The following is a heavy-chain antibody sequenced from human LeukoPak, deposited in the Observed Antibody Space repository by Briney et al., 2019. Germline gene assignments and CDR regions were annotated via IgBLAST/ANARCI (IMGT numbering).Heavy chain of an antibody. CDR1: GFTFSSYA. J-gene: IGHJ4*02. D-gene: IGHD3-16*02. Sequence: PGGSLRLSCAASGFTFSSYAMHWVRQAPGKGLEWVAVISYDGSNKYYADSVKGRFTISRDNSKNTLYLQMNSLRAEDTAVYYCARSPSGLRLGELSTDLDYWGQGTLVTVSS. V-gene: IGHV3-30-3*01. CDR3: ARSPSGLRLGELSTDLDY. CDR2: ISYDGSNK.